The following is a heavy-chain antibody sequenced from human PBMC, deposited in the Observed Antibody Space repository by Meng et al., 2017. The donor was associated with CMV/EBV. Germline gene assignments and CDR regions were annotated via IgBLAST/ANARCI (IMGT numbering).Heavy chain of an antibody. CDR2: FYYSGST. D-gene: IGHD1-1*01. Sequence: ARFQWWGPELVNLAKTLTLTFSVSDGSINSGRVSLCYSRRPPGKGVEWIGYFYYSGSTYYNPALKSRVTLSVDTSNDQDSLKLSSETAANAAVFCCARDNRRDEEDYWGQGTLVTVSS. CDR3: ARDNRRDEEDY. V-gene: IGHV4-30-4*08. CDR1: DGSINSGRVS. J-gene: IGHJ4*02.